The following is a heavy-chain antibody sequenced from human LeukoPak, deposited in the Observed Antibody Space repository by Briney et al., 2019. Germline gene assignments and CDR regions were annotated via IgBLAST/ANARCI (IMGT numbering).Heavy chain of an antibody. CDR2: ISGSGGST. J-gene: IGHJ6*02. CDR3: ARKTGLDV. Sequence: PGGSLRLSCAASGFTFSSYAMPWVRQAPGKGLEWVSVISGSGGSTYYADSVKGRFTISRDNSKNTLYLQMNSLRAEDTAMYYCARKTGLDVWGQGTTVTVSS. V-gene: IGHV3-23*01. CDR1: GFTFSSYA.